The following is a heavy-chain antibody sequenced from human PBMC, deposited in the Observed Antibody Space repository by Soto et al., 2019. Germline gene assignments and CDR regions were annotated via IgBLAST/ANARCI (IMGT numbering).Heavy chain of an antibody. V-gene: IGHV4-61*01. CDR3: ARSPITMVRGGNWFDP. CDR1: GGSVSSGSYY. CDR2: IYYSGST. Sequence: PXATLSLTCTVSGGSVSSGSYYWSWIRQPPGKGLEWIGYIYYSGSTNYNPSLKSRVTISVDTSKNQFSLKLSSVTAADTAAYYCARSPITMVRGGNWFDPWGQGTLVTVSS. D-gene: IGHD3-10*01. J-gene: IGHJ5*02.